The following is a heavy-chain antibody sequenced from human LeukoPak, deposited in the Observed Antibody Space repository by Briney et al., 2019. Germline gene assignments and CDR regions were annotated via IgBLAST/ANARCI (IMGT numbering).Heavy chain of an antibody. CDR3: ARAAPYYYDSSGYSFYFDY. D-gene: IGHD3-22*01. Sequence: ASVKVSCKASGGTFSSYAISWVRQAPGQGLEWMGRIIPILGIANYAQKFQGRVTITADKSTSTACMELSSLRSEDTAVYYCARAAPYYYDSSGYSFYFDYWGQGTLVTVSS. V-gene: IGHV1-69*04. CDR2: IIPILGIA. CDR1: GGTFSSYA. J-gene: IGHJ4*02.